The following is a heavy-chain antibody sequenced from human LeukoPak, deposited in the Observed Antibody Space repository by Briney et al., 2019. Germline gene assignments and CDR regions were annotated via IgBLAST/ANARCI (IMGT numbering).Heavy chain of an antibody. CDR2: IIPIFGTA. D-gene: IGHD3-10*01. J-gene: IGHJ6*03. CDR3: AGGEVRNYYMDV. V-gene: IGHV1-69*05. Sequence: ASVKVSCKASGGTFISYAISWVRQAPGQGLEWMGGIIPIFGTANYAQKFQGRVTITTDESTSTAYMELSSLRSEDTAVYYCAGGEVRNYYMDVWGKGTTVTVSS. CDR1: GGTFISYA.